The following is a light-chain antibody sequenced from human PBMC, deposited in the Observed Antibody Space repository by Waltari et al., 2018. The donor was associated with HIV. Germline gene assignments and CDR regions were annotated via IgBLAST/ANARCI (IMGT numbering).Light chain of an antibody. J-gene: IGKJ2*03. CDR3: QQRTAGLS. CDR2: DTS. CDR1: QNIINH. V-gene: IGKV3-11*01. Sequence: EIFLTQTPAPVSLSTGQTATLPCGASQNIINHLAWYQQHSGRPPRLLIYDTSSRPTTTPVRFSGSGSETDFTLTISTLEPEDFAVYYCQQRTAGLSFGPGT.